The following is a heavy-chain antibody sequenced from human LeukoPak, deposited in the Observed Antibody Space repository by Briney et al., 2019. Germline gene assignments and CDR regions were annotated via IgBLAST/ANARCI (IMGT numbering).Heavy chain of an antibody. CDR1: GGSISSYY. Sequence: SETLSLTCTVSGGSISSYYWSWIRQPPGKGLEWIGYIYYSGSTNYNPSLKSRVTISVDTSKNQFSLKLSSVTAADTAVYYCARGGGIVGTTSFDFWGQGTLGNGFS. D-gene: IGHD1-26*01. J-gene: IGHJ4*02. V-gene: IGHV4-59*01. CDR2: IYYSGST. CDR3: ARGGGIVGTTSFDF.